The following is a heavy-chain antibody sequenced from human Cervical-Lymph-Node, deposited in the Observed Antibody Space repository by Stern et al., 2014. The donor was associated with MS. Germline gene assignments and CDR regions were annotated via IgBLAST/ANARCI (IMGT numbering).Heavy chain of an antibody. D-gene: IGHD2/OR15-2a*01. CDR2: IHPRDSDT. CDR3: ACNYYYAMDV. CDR1: GYSFTDYW. J-gene: IGHJ6*02. V-gene: IGHV5-51*01. Sequence: EVQLVESGAEVKKPGESLKISCQGSGYSFTDYWIGWVRQMPGKGLEWMGIIHPRDSDTRYSPSFQGQVTISADKSISTAYLQWSSLKASDTAIYYCACNYYYAMDVWGQGTTVTVSS.